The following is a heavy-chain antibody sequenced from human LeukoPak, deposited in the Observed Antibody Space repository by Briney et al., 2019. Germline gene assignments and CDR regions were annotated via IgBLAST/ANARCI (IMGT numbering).Heavy chain of an antibody. J-gene: IGHJ4*02. CDR2: IYYSENT. CDR3: ARLGDFSGYYYVNYFDY. Sequence: SETLSLTCTVSGGSISSHYWSWIRQPPGKGLEWIGYIYYSENTNYNPSLKSRVTISANTSKNQFSLKLSSVTAADTAVYYCARLGDFSGYYYVNYFDYWGPGTLVTVSS. V-gene: IGHV4-59*08. D-gene: IGHD3-22*01. CDR1: GGSISSHY.